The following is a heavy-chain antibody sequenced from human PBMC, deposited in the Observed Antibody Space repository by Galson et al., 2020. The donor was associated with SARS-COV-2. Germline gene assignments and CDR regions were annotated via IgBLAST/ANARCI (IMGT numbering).Heavy chain of an antibody. CDR1: GGSIRSSSYS. Sequence: SETLSLTCTVSGGSIRSSSYSWGWIRQPPGKGLEWIGSIYYSGSTYYNPSLKSRVTISVDTSKNQFSLKLSSVTAADTAVYYCARDLYSSGWVFDYWGQGTLVTVSS. CDR2: IYYSGST. V-gene: IGHV4-39*07. J-gene: IGHJ4*02. CDR3: ARDLYSSGWVFDY. D-gene: IGHD6-19*01.